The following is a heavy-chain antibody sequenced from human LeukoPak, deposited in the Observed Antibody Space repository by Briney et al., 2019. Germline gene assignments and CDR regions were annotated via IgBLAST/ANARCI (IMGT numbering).Heavy chain of an antibody. J-gene: IGHJ4*02. CDR2: IHSSGST. D-gene: IGHD1-26*01. Sequence: SETLSLTCTVSDGSISSYYWGWIRQPPGKGLEWIGYIHSSGSTHYNPSLRSRVTTSLDTSKNQFSLKLSSVTAADTAVYYCARLGSYSDCWGQGTLVTVSS. CDR1: DGSISSYY. CDR3: ARLGSYSDC. V-gene: IGHV4-4*09.